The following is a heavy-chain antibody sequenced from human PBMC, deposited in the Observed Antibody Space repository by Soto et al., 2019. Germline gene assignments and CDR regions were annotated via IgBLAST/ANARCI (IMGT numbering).Heavy chain of an antibody. CDR1: GGTFSSHA. D-gene: IGHD1-1*01. V-gene: IGHV1-69*05. Sequence: ASVKVSCKASGGTFSSHAISWVRQAPGQGLEWMGWIIPNIGRPNYAQKFQGRVRITRDESTSTAYMELSRLRSDDTAVYYCARDKAGTTGTTPPYCYYGMDVWGQGTTVTVSS. CDR3: ARDKAGTTGTTPPYCYYGMDV. J-gene: IGHJ6*02. CDR2: IIPNIGRP.